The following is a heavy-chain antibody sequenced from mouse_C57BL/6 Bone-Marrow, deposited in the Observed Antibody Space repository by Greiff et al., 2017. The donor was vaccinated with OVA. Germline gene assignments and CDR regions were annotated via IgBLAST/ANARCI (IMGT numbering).Heavy chain of an antibody. CDR2: FAPSDSYT. J-gene: IGHJ4*01. V-gene: IGHV1-69*01. CDR3: AVSFYAMDY. D-gene: IGHD6-2*01. Sequence: QLQQPGAELVMPGASVKLSCKASGYTFTSYWMHWVKQRPGQGLEWIGEFAPSDSYTNYNQKFKGKSTLTVDKSSSTAYMQLSSLTSEDSAVYYCAVSFYAMDYWGQGTSVTVSS. CDR1: GYTFTSYW.